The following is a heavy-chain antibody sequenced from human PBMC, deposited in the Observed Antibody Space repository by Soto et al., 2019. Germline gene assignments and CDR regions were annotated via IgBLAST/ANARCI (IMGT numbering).Heavy chain of an antibody. J-gene: IGHJ5*02. D-gene: IGHD3-10*01. CDR2: LYYGRSA. CDR3: ARGVGSGSYYNQYNWFDP. V-gene: IGHV4-59*01. Sequence: SETLSLTCAVSGDSISSYYCMWIRQPPGKGLDSIGYLYYGRSANYNPSLKSRVTLSVDTSTNQCSLTLSSMTAADTAVYYCARGVGSGSYYNQYNWFDPWGQGTLVTVSS. CDR1: GDSISSYY.